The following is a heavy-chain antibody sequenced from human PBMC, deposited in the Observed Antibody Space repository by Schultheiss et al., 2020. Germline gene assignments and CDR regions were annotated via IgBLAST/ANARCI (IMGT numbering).Heavy chain of an antibody. V-gene: IGHV4-31*03. CDR3: ASGAQLGSFDY. CDR1: GFSLSTSGMC. J-gene: IGHJ4*02. D-gene: IGHD6-6*01. CDR2: IYYSGNT. Sequence: SGPTLVKPTQTLTLTCTFSGFSLSTSGMCVSWIRQHPGKGLEWIGYIYYSGNTYYNPSLKSRVSISVDTSKNQFSLKLSSVTAADTAVYYCASGAQLGSFDYWGQGALVTVCS.